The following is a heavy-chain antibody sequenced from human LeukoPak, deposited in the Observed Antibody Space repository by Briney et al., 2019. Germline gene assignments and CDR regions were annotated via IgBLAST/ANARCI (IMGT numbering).Heavy chain of an antibody. CDR1: GFTFDDYG. CDR3: ARERYYYDSSGYPYGYYYMDV. Sequence: PGGSLRLSCAASGFTFDDYGMSWVRQAPGKGLEWVSGINWNGGSTGYADSVKGRFTISRDNAKNSLYLQMNSLRAEDTALYYCARERYYYDSSGYPYGYYYMDVWGKGTTVTASS. CDR2: INWNGGST. D-gene: IGHD3-22*01. V-gene: IGHV3-20*04. J-gene: IGHJ6*03.